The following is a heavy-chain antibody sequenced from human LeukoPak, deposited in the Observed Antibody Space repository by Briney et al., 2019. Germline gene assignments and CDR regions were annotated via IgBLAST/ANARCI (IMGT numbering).Heavy chain of an antibody. CDR2: INHSGST. Sequence: SETLSLTCAVYGGSFSGYYWSWIRQPPGKGLEWIGEINHSGSTNYNPSLKSRVTISVDTSKNQFSLKLSSVTAADTAVYYCARRSHGWFDPWGQGTLVTVSS. CDR1: GGSFSGYY. J-gene: IGHJ5*02. CDR3: ARRSHGWFDP. V-gene: IGHV4-34*01.